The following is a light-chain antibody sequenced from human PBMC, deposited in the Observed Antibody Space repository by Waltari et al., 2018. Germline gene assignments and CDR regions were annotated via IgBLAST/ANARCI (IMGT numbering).Light chain of an antibody. CDR3: MQSIQLPPVT. CDR2: EVY. CDR1: QILLHIDGKTY. J-gene: IGKJ5*01. Sequence: DIVMTQTPLSMSVTPGQPASITCQSRQILLHIDGKTYLYWYLQKPGQPPQLLIYEVYNRFSGVPDRFSGSGSATDFTLKISRVEAEDVGVYSCMQSIQLPPVTFGQGTRLEIK. V-gene: IGKV2D-29*01.